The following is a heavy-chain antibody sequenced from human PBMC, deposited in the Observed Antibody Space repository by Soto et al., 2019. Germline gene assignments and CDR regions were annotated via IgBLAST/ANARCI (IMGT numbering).Heavy chain of an antibody. J-gene: IGHJ4*02. CDR1: GDSITSNVW. CDR2: AYHNGLT. CDR3: ARDAALPGEAARFDY. D-gene: IGHD2-15*01. V-gene: IGHV4-4*02. Sequence: QVHLQESGPGLVKPSGTLSLTCAVSGDSITSNVWWSWIRQSPGKGLEWIGEAYHNGLTNYNPSLKSRVTMSTDTSTNQFSLKLTSVPAADTAMYYCARDAALPGEAARFDYWGQGTLVTVSS.